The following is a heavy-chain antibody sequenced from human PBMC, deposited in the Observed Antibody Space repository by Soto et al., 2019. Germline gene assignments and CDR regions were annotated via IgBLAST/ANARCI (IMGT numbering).Heavy chain of an antibody. V-gene: IGHV1-69*13. CDR3: ASVVVVAATLYYYYGMDV. Sequence: GASVKVSCKASGGTFSSYAISWVRQAPGQGLEWMGGIIPIFGTANYAQKFQGRVTITADESTSTAYMELSSLRSEDTAVYYCASVVVVAATLYYYYGMDVWGQGTTVTVS. CDR2: IIPIFGTA. J-gene: IGHJ6*02. CDR1: GGTFSSYA. D-gene: IGHD2-15*01.